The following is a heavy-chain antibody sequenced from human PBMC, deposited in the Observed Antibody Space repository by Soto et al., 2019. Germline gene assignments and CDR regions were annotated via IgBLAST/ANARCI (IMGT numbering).Heavy chain of an antibody. V-gene: IGHV3-33*01. Sequence: QVQLVESGGGVVQTGRSLRLSCAASGFTFSSYGMHWVRQAPGKGLEWVALVWYDGGNKYYADSVKGRFTISRDNSKNTLYLQMNSLRYEDTAVYYCVRAAGYSGNDYVYYYGMDVWGQGTTVTVSS. CDR1: GFTFSSYG. D-gene: IGHD5-12*01. J-gene: IGHJ6*02. CDR3: VRAAGYSGNDYVYYYGMDV. CDR2: VWYDGGNK.